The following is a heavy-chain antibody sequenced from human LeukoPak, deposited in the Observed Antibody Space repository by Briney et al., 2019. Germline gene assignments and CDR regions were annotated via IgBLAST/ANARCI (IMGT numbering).Heavy chain of an antibody. V-gene: IGHV3-49*04. CDR3: GRDLYDILTGLLWFDP. J-gene: IGHJ5*02. CDR1: GFNFGDHP. Sequence: GRSLRLSCTASGFNFGDHPVSWVRQSPGKGLEWLGFIRSQGYGGTPKYAAAMNGRFTISRDNAKNTLYLQMNSLRAEDTAVYYCGRDLYDILTGLLWFDPWGQGTLVTVSS. D-gene: IGHD3-9*01. CDR2: IRSQGYGGTP.